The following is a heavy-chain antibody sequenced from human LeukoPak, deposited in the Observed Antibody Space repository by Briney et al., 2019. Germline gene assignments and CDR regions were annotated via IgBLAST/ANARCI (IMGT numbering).Heavy chain of an antibody. D-gene: IGHD2-2*01. CDR2: IKEDGSEK. CDR1: GFTFSNHW. CDR3: ASHGEDHAPGDC. J-gene: IGHJ4*02. Sequence: GGSLRLSCAASGFTFSNHWMSWVRQAPGKGLEWVANIKEDGSEKHHVDSVKGRFTISRDNAQNSLYLQMNSLRDEDTAVYYCASHGEDHAPGDCWGQGTLVTVSS. V-gene: IGHV3-7*01.